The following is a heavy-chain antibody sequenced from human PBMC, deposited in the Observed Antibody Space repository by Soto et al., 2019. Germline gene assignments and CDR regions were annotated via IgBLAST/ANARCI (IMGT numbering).Heavy chain of an antibody. CDR2: IYYSGST. J-gene: IGHJ4*02. CDR1: GGSISSSSYY. CDR3: ARREIAVAETASFDY. V-gene: IGHV4-39*01. D-gene: IGHD6-19*01. Sequence: LSLTCTVSGGSISSSSYYWGWIRQPPGKGLEWIGSIYYSGSTYYNPSLKSRVTISVDTSKNQFSLKLSSVTAADTAVYYCARREIAVAETASFDYWGQGTLVTVSS.